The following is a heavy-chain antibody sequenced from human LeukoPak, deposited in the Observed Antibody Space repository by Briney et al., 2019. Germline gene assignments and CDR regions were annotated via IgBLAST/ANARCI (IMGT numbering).Heavy chain of an antibody. V-gene: IGHV4-34*01. Sequence: SETLPLTCAVYGGSFSGYYWSWIRQPPGKGLEWIGEINHSGSTNYNPSLKRRVTISVDTSKNQFSLKLSSVTAADTAVYYCARGRSGSTYYYDSSGYRPRGWSSNYFDYWGQGTLVTVSS. D-gene: IGHD3-22*01. CDR1: GGSFSGYY. J-gene: IGHJ4*02. CDR2: INHSGST. CDR3: ARGRSGSTYYYDSSGYRPRGWSSNYFDY.